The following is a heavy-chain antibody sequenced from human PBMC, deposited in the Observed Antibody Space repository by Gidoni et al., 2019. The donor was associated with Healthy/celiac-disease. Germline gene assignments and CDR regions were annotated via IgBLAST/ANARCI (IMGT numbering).Heavy chain of an antibody. J-gene: IGHJ4*02. CDR3: ARPDYYDSSGYHY. Sequence: EVQLVESGGGLVKPGGSLRLSCAASGFTFSSYSMNWVRQAPGKGLEWVSSISSSSSYIYYADSVKGRFTISRDNAKNSLYLQMNSLRAEDTAVYYCARPDYYDSSGYHYWGQGTLVTVSS. CDR2: ISSSSSYI. CDR1: GFTFSSYS. D-gene: IGHD3-22*01. V-gene: IGHV3-21*01.